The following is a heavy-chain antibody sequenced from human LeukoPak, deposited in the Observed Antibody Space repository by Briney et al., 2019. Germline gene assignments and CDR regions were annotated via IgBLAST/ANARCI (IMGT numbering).Heavy chain of an antibody. V-gene: IGHV4-39*01. D-gene: IGHD3-16*01. J-gene: IGHJ4*02. CDR2: IYYSGST. CDR1: GGSISSGSYY. Sequence: SETLSLTCTVSGGSISSGSYYWGWIRQPPGKGLEWIGSIYYSGSTYYNPSLKSRVTISVDTSKNQFSLKLSSVTAADTAVYYCARPLPGGAMVGPFDYWGQGTLVTVSS. CDR3: ARPLPGGAMVGPFDY.